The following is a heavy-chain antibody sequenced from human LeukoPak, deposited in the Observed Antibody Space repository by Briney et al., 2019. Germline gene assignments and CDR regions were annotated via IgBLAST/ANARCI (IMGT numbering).Heavy chain of an antibody. J-gene: IGHJ4*02. CDR2: ISSSSGTM. V-gene: IGHV3-48*01. D-gene: IGHD3-10*01. CDR3: AGGQWFGDLLFG. CDR1: GFTFSSYM. Sequence: PGGSLRLSCAASGFTFSSYMMNWVSQAPGKGLGWVSYISSSSGTMYYTDSVKGRFTISRDNAKNSLYLQMNSLRAEDTAVYYCAGGQWFGDLLFGWGQGTLVTVSS.